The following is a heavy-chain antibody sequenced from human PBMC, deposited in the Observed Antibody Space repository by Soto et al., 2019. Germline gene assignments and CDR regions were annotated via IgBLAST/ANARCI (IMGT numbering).Heavy chain of an antibody. CDR3: ARDRFEGATHNWFDP. CDR2: INPSGGST. V-gene: IGHV1-46*01. J-gene: IGHJ5*02. CDR1: GYTFTSYY. Sequence: QVQLVQSGAEVKKPGASVKVSCKASGYTFTSYYMHWVRQAPGQGLEWMGIINPSGGSTSYAQKFQGRVTMTRDTSTSTVYMELSSLRSEDTAVYYCARDRFEGATHNWFDPWGQGTLVTVSS. D-gene: IGHD1-26*01.